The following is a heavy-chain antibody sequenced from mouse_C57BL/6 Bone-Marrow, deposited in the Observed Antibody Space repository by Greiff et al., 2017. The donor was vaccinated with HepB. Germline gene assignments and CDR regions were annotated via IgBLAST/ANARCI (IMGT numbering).Heavy chain of an antibody. Sequence: QVQLPQPGTDLVKPGASVKLSCTASGYTFTSYWMHWVKQRPGQVLEWIGTINPCHCGTNYNEKFKSKATLTVDKSSSTAYMQLSSRTSEDSAVYYCARVAVTTGYAMDYWGQGTSVTVSS. CDR3: ARVAVTTGYAMDY. D-gene: IGHD1-1*01. CDR2: INPCHCGT. CDR1: GYTFTSYW. J-gene: IGHJ4*01. V-gene: IGHV1-53*01.